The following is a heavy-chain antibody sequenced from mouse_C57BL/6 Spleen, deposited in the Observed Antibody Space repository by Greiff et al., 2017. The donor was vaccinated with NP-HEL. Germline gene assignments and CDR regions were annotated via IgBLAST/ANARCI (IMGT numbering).Heavy chain of an antibody. Sequence: EVQLMESGGGLVKPGGSLKLSCAASGFTFSDYGMHWVRQAPEKGLEWVAYISSGSSTIYYADTVKGRFTISRDNAKNTLFLQMTSLRSEDTAMYYCASRRSYYSNYYFDYWGQGTTLTVSS. V-gene: IGHV5-17*01. CDR3: ASRRSYYSNYYFDY. CDR2: ISSGSSTI. CDR1: GFTFSDYG. D-gene: IGHD2-5*01. J-gene: IGHJ2*01.